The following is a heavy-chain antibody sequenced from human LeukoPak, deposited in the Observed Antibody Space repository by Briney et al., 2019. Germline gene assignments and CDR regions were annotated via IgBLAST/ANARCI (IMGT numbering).Heavy chain of an antibody. D-gene: IGHD3-22*01. CDR3: ARKTDTSGSGDY. Sequence: GGSLRLSCAASGFAVSRNYMTWVRQAPGKGLECVSIIYSGGTTYYADTVKGRFTISRDNSKNTLYLQMNSLRAEDTAVYYCARKTDTSGSGDYWGQGTLVTVSS. CDR2: IYSGGTT. CDR1: GFAVSRNY. V-gene: IGHV3-53*01. J-gene: IGHJ4*02.